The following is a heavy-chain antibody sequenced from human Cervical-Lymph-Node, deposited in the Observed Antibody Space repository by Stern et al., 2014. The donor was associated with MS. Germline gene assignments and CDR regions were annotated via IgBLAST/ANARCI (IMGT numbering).Heavy chain of an antibody. CDR3: AHRGGGSAGYYYYYYGLDV. Sequence: QITLKESGPTLVKPTQTLTLTCTFSGFSLSTSGVGVNWIRQPPGKALEWLGLIYWDDDKRYSPSLKSRLTITKDTSKNQVILTMTNMDPVDTATYYCAHRGGGSAGYYYYYYGLDVWGQGTTVTVSS. V-gene: IGHV2-5*02. CDR1: GFSLSTSGVG. CDR2: IYWDDDK. J-gene: IGHJ6*02. D-gene: IGHD6-13*01.